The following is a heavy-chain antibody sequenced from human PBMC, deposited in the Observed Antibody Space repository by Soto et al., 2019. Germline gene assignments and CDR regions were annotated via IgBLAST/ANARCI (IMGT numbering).Heavy chain of an antibody. Sequence: PGGSLRLSCAASGFTISGYWMHWVRQAPGEGLVWVSRISSDGRVTVYADSVKGRFTISRDNAKNTLHLQMNSLRAEDTAVYHCVVDSSSRGGMAVWGQGTSVTVSS. D-gene: IGHD2-2*01. CDR1: GFTISGYW. V-gene: IGHV3-74*01. CDR2: ISSDGRVT. J-gene: IGHJ6*02. CDR3: VVDSSSRGGMAV.